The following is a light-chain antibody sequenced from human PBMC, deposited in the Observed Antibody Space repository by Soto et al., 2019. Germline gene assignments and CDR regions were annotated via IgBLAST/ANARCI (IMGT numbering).Light chain of an antibody. CDR2: AAS. CDR1: QSVSSN. J-gene: IGKJ1*01. Sequence: EIVMTQSPATLSVFPGERASLSCRASQSVSSNLAWYQQKPGQTPRLLIYAASTRATGIPARFSGSGSGTEFTLTISSLQSEDFAVYYCQQYNNWPPWTFGQGTKVEIK. V-gene: IGKV3-15*01. CDR3: QQYNNWPPWT.